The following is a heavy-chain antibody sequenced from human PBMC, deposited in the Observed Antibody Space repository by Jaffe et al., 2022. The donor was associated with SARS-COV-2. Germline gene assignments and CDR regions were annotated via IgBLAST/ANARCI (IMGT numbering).Heavy chain of an antibody. Sequence: QVHLQESGPGLVRPSQTLSLTCSVSEGSLISGSRYSTHYWSWIRQPAGKGLEWIGRLFTSGSTNYNPSLKSRVTMSLDTSKSQFSLNLTSVTAADTAVYYCARVTLRGRWYVFDSWGQGALVTVSS. J-gene: IGHJ4*02. V-gene: IGHV4-61*02. CDR3: ARVTLRGRWYVFDS. D-gene: IGHD2-15*01. CDR2: LFTSGST. CDR1: EGSLISGSRYSTHY.